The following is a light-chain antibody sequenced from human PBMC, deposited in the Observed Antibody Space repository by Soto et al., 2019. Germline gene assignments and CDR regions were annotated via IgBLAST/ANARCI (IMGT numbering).Light chain of an antibody. V-gene: IGKV3-20*01. CDR3: QQYDTSLWT. CDR2: GAS. J-gene: IGKJ1*01. Sequence: EIVLTQSPGTPSLSPGERATLSCRASQSVSSTYLAWYQQKPGQAPRLLIYGASSRASGVPDRFSASGSGTDFTLTISRLEPEDFAVYYCQQYDTSLWTFGQGTKVEIK. CDR1: QSVSSTY.